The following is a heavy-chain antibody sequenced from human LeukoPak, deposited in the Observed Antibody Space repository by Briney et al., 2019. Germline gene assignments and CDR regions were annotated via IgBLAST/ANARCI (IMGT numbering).Heavy chain of an antibody. CDR3: AREGYYGSGSPPSLYFDY. V-gene: IGHV3-30*03. CDR1: GFIFSNYY. J-gene: IGHJ4*02. Sequence: PGGSLRLSCAASGFIFSNYYMNWVRQAPGKGLEWVAVTSSDLNVKLYADSVKGRFTISRDNSRSTLYLQMNSLRPEDTAIYYCAREGYYGSGSPPSLYFDYWGQGTLVTVSS. D-gene: IGHD3-10*01. CDR2: TSSDLNVK.